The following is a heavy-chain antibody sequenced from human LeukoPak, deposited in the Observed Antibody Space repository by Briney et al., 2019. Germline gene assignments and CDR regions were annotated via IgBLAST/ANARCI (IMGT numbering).Heavy chain of an antibody. CDR1: GGTFSNLG. J-gene: IGHJ4*02. V-gene: IGHV1-69*13. Sequence: ASVKVSCKASGGTFSNLGISWVRQAPGHGLEWMGGIIPIFATATYAQKFQGRVTITADDSTSTAYKELRSLRSDDTAVYYCTRGEDYVVEVTATTWTLFDYWGQGTLVTVSS. CDR2: IIPIFATA. CDR3: TRGEDYVVEVTATTWTLFDY. D-gene: IGHD2-15*01.